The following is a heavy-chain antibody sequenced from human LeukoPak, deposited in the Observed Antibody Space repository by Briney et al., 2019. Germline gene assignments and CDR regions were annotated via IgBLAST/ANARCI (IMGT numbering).Heavy chain of an antibody. D-gene: IGHD3-3*01. CDR2: VYYSGGT. CDR1: GGSISTYY. J-gene: IGHJ4*02. V-gene: IGHV4-59*01. Sequence: PSETLSLTCTVSGGSISTYYWSWIRLSPGKGLEWIGYVYYSGGTNYNPSLKSRATISVGTSNNQFSLKLSSVTAADTAVYYCASRSSIWSGYQDTLYYFDSWGQGTLVTVSS. CDR3: ASRSSIWSGYQDTLYYFDS.